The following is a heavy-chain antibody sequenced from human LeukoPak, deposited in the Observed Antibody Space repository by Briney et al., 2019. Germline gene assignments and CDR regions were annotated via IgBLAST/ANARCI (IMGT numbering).Heavy chain of an antibody. D-gene: IGHD5-18*01. V-gene: IGHV3-53*04. CDR3: ARVDTVMAYYFDL. CDR2: IYSGGTT. CDR1: GFTLSTNC. J-gene: IGHJ4*02. Sequence: GGSLRLSCAASGFTLSTNCMTWVRQAPGKGLEWVSTIYSGGTTYYADSGMGRFTISRHNSRNTLYLQMNSLRAEDTAVYYCARVDTVMAYYFDLWGQGTLVTVSS.